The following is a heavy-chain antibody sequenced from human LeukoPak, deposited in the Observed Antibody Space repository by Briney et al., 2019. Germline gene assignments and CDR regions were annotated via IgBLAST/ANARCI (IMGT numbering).Heavy chain of an antibody. V-gene: IGHV4-59*08. D-gene: IGHD5-12*01. CDR2: IYYTGGT. Sequence: KPSETLSLTCTVSGGSIGSDYWTWIRQPPGKGLEYIGYIYYTGGTNYNPSLKSRVTISVDTSKNQFSLKLSSVTAADTAVYFCAKYGNSGSVIDNLGQGTLVTVSS. J-gene: IGHJ4*02. CDR1: GGSIGSDY. CDR3: AKYGNSGSVIDN.